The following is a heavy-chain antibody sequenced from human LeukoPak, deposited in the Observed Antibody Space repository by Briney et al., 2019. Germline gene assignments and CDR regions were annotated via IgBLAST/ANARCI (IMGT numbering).Heavy chain of an antibody. V-gene: IGHV3-23*01. D-gene: IGHD5-18*01. CDR1: GLTLDTYA. J-gene: IGHJ4*02. CDR3: ATRGNYYGYFDS. CDR2: ISGTGGST. Sequence: GGSLRLSCATSGLTLDTYAMTWVRQAPGKGLEWVSTISGTGGSTYYAGSVKGRFAISKDISKSTLYLAMNSLTGEDTAIYFCATRGNYYGYFDSWGQGTLVTVSS.